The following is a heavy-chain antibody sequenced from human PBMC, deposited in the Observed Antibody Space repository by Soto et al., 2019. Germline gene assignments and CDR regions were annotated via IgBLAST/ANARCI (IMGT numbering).Heavy chain of an antibody. D-gene: IGHD3-22*01. CDR3: AGGLIVVVSGLPSSIAFDI. CDR2: IIPIFGTA. Sequence: QVQLVQSGAEVKKPGSSVKVSCKASGGTFSSYAISWVRQAPGQGLEWMGGIIPIFGTANYAQKFQGRVTITADESTSTAYMELCSLRSEDTAVYYCAGGLIVVVSGLPSSIAFDIWGQGTMVTVSS. V-gene: IGHV1-69*01. CDR1: GGTFSSYA. J-gene: IGHJ3*02.